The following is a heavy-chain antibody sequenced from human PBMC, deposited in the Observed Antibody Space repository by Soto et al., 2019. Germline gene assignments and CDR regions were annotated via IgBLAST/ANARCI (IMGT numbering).Heavy chain of an antibody. J-gene: IGHJ4*02. Sequence: EVQLVESGGGLVQPGGSLRLSCAASGFTFSSYWMSWVRQAPGKGLEWVANIKQDGSEKYYVDSVKGRFTISRDNAKNSLYLQMNSLRAEDSAVYYCARDPGLDYDYVWGSYRSYYYFDYWGQGTLVTVSS. CDR1: GFTFSSYW. D-gene: IGHD3-16*02. CDR2: IKQDGSEK. CDR3: ARDPGLDYDYVWGSYRSYYYFDY. V-gene: IGHV3-7*05.